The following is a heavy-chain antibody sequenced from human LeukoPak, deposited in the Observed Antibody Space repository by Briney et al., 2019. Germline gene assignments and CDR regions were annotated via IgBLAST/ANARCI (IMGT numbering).Heavy chain of an antibody. V-gene: IGHV3-48*03. CDR3: ARELVGASGFDY. D-gene: IGHD1-26*01. J-gene: IGHJ4*02. CDR1: GFTFSSYE. Sequence: GGSLRLSCAASGFTFSSYEMNWVRQAPGKGLEWVSCISSSGSTIYYADSVKGRFTISRDNAKNSLYLQMNSLRAEDTAVYYCARELVGASGFDYWGQGTLVTVSS. CDR2: ISSSGSTI.